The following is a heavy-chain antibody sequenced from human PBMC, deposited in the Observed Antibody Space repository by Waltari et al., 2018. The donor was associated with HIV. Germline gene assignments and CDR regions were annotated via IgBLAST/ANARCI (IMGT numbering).Heavy chain of an antibody. CDR3: ARAGYVSGWKGNFFDY. Sequence: QVQIQQWGARLLKPSETLSLTCGLYGGSSSPYHWTWVRQAPGRGLEVIGEVTPSGRTNYSPSLKSRLSISLYKSKNSFSLTLNSVSAADTAVYYCARAGYVSGWKGNFFDYWGPGTLVTVSS. J-gene: IGHJ4*02. CDR1: GGSSSPYH. V-gene: IGHV4-34*01. D-gene: IGHD6-19*01. CDR2: VTPSGRT.